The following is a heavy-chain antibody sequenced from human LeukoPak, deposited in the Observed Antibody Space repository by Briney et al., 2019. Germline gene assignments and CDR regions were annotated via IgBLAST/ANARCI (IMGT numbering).Heavy chain of an antibody. CDR1: GFTFSSYA. CDR2: ISGSGGST. CDR3: AKDHTTPHYYDSSGYYLGSHY. V-gene: IGHV3-23*01. J-gene: IGHJ4*02. D-gene: IGHD3-22*01. Sequence: GGSLRLSCAASGFTFSSYAMSWVRQAPGKGLEWVPAISGSGGSTYYADSVKGRFTISRDNSKNTLYLQMNSLRAEDTAVYYCAKDHTTPHYYDSSGYYLGSHYWGQGTLVTVSS.